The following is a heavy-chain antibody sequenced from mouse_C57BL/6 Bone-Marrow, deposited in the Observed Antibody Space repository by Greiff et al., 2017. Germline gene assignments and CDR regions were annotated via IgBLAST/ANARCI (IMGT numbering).Heavy chain of an antibody. CDR3: TNSYGSDYELYFDV. D-gene: IGHD1-1*01. CDR1: GYTFTDYY. V-gene: IGHV1-19*01. Sequence: VQLKQSGPVLVKPGASVKLSCKASGYTFTDYYMNWVKQSHGKSLEWIGVINPYNGGTSYNQKFKGKATLTVDKSSSTAYMQLNSLTSEDSAVYCYTNSYGSDYELYFDVWGTGTTVTVSS. CDR2: INPYNGGT. J-gene: IGHJ1*03.